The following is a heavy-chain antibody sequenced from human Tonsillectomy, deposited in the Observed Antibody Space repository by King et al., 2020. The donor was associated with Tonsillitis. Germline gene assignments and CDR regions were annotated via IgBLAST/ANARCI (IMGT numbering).Heavy chain of an antibody. D-gene: IGHD5-24*01. J-gene: IGHJ4*02. Sequence: QLVQSGAEVKKPGESLKISCKGSGYSFTSHWIGWVRQMPGKGLEWMGILYPEDSDATYSPSFQGQVTISADKSISTAYLQWRRLQASDTAMYYCVRRGLGEMATIDYWGQGTLVTVSS. CDR1: GYSFTSHW. V-gene: IGHV5-51*01. CDR2: LYPEDSDA. CDR3: VRRGLGEMATIDY.